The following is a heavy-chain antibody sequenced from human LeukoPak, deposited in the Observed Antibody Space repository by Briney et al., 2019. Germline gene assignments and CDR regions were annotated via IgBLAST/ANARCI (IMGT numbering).Heavy chain of an antibody. Sequence: GGSLRLSCAASGFTFSTNDMHWVRQATGEGLEWVSGIGTAYDTYYPDSVKGRSTISRENAKNSLYLQMNSLRAGDTAVYYCARGSPMVRGVISPFDHWGQGTLVTVSS. V-gene: IGHV3-13*01. CDR1: GFTFSTND. J-gene: IGHJ4*02. CDR2: IGTAYDT. D-gene: IGHD3-10*01. CDR3: ARGSPMVRGVISPFDH.